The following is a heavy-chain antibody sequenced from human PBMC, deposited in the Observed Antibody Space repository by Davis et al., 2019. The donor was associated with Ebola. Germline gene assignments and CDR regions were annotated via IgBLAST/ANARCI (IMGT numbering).Heavy chain of an antibody. D-gene: IGHD3-3*01. CDR3: ARGRTNYDFWMDL. V-gene: IGHV4-34*01. J-gene: IGHJ5*02. CDR1: DGSFSLDY. Sequence: PSETLSLTCAVHDGSFSLDYLSWVRQPPGKGLEWIGDITPSGGTNYNPSLKSRVTISIDPSNNQFSLKLHSVTAADTAMYYCARGRTNYDFWMDLWGQGTLVTVSS. CDR2: ITPSGGT.